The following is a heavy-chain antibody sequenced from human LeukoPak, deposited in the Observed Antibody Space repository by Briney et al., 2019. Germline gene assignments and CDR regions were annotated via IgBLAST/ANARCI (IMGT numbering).Heavy chain of an antibody. CDR3: ARESGKFDY. J-gene: IGHJ4*02. CDR1: GFTFSNAW. V-gene: IGHV3-43*02. Sequence: GGSLRLSCAASGFTFSNAWMNWVRQAPGQGLEWVSLISGDGVSTFFADSVKGRFSISRDNSKNSLFLEMSSLRTEDTAMYYCARESGKFDYWGQGTLVAVSS. CDR2: ISGDGVST.